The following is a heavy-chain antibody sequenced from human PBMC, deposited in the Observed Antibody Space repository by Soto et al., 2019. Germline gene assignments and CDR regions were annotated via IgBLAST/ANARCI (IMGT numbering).Heavy chain of an antibody. Sequence: QVQLVQSGAEVKKPGASVKVSGKASGYTFTSYGISWVRQAPGQGLEWMGWINSYNGNTNYAQKLQGRVNTKTDTSKNTAYMELMSLRSADKAVYSCAREPVAGIWFDPWGQGTLVTVSS. CDR1: GYTFTSYG. J-gene: IGHJ5*02. D-gene: IGHD6-19*01. V-gene: IGHV1-18*01. CDR2: INSYNGNT. CDR3: AREPVAGIWFDP.